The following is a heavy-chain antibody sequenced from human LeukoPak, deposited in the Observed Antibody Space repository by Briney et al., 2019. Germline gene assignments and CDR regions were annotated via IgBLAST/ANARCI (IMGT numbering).Heavy chain of an antibody. Sequence: SETLSLTCTVSGGSISSSSYYWGWIRQPPGKGLEWIGSTYYSGSTYYNPPLKSRVTISVDTSKNQFSLKLSSVTAADTAVYYCARARQWLVYFDYWGQGTLVTVSS. V-gene: IGHV4-39*07. J-gene: IGHJ4*02. D-gene: IGHD6-19*01. CDR3: ARARQWLVYFDY. CDR2: TYYSGST. CDR1: GGSISSSSYY.